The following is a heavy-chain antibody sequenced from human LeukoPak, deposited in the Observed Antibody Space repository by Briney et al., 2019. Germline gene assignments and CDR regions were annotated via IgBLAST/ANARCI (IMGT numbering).Heavy chain of an antibody. CDR1: GFTFSRYW. Sequence: GGSLRLSCAASGFTFSRYWMTWVRQAPGKGLEWVANIKQDGSEKYYVDSVKGRFTISRDNAKNSLYLQMNSLRAEDTAVYYCASSTVAGKGDWFDPWGQGTLVTVSS. V-gene: IGHV3-7*01. J-gene: IGHJ5*02. D-gene: IGHD6-19*01. CDR2: IKQDGSEK. CDR3: ASSTVAGKGDWFDP.